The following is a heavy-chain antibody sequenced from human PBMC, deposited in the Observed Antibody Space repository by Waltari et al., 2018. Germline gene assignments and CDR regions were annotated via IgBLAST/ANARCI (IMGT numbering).Heavy chain of an antibody. V-gene: IGHV4-34*01. J-gene: IGHJ3*02. D-gene: IGHD2-21*02. CDR2: ISHSGTT. CDR3: ARQEIIVEVTGDAFDI. CDR1: GGSFSGYY. Sequence: QVQLQQWGAGLLKPSETLSLTCAVLGGSFSGYYWSWSRQPPGKGLEWIGEISHSGTTNYNPSLKSRVTISLDTSKNQFSLKLSSVTAADTAVYYCARQEIIVEVTGDAFDIWGQGTMVTVSS.